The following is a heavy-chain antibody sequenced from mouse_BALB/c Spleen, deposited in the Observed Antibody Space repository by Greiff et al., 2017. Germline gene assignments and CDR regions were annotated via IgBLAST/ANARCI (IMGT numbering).Heavy chain of an antibody. J-gene: IGHJ4*01. Sequence: VKLQESGAELARPGASVKLSCKASGYTFTSYWMQWVKQRPGQGLEWIGAIYPGDGDTRYTQKFKGKATLTADKSSSTAYMQLSSLASEDSAVYYCARGYGRGAMDYWGQGTSVTVSS. V-gene: IGHV1-87*01. CDR3: ARGYGRGAMDY. CDR1: GYTFTSYW. CDR2: IYPGDGDT. D-gene: IGHD1-1*01.